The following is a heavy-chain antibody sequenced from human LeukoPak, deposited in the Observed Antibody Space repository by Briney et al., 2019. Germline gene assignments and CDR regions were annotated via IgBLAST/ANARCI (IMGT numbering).Heavy chain of an antibody. CDR1: GYSFTSYW. V-gene: IGHV5-51*01. J-gene: IGHJ3*02. CDR2: IYPGDSDT. Sequence: GESLKISCKGSGYSFTSYWIGWVRQMPGKGLEWMGIIYPGDSDTRYSPSFEGQVTISADKSINTAYLQWSSLKASDTAMYYCARPSRPQGYDAFDIWGQGTMVTVSS. D-gene: IGHD3-22*01. CDR3: ARPSRPQGYDAFDI.